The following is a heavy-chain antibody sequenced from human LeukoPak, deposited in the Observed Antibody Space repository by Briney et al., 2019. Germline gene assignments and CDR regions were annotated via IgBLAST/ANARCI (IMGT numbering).Heavy chain of an antibody. D-gene: IGHD2-21*02. J-gene: IGHJ4*02. CDR2: IYPGDSDT. Sequence: RGESLKISCQGSGYRFTSYWIGWVRQLPGKGLEWMGIIYPGDSDTRYSPSFQGQVTISADKSISTAYLQWSSLKASDTAMYYCARYCGGDCYSPYFDYWGQGTLVTVSS. CDR1: GYRFTSYW. V-gene: IGHV5-51*01. CDR3: ARYCGGDCYSPYFDY.